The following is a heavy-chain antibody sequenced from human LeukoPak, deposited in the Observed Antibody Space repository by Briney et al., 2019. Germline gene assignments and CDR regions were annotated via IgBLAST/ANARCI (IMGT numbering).Heavy chain of an antibody. CDR1: GFTFSSYS. CDR3: ARGFLGVGSRVDY. Sequence: SGGSLRLSCAASGFTFSSYSMNWVRQAPGKGLEWVSSISSSSSYIYYADSVKGRFTISRDNAKNSLYLQMNSLRAEDTAVYYCARGFLGVGSRVDYWGQGTLVTVSS. J-gene: IGHJ4*02. CDR2: ISSSSSYI. D-gene: IGHD3-10*01. V-gene: IGHV3-21*01.